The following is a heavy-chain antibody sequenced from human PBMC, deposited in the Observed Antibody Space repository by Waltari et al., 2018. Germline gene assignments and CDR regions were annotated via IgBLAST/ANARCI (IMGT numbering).Heavy chain of an antibody. V-gene: IGHV1-18*04. D-gene: IGHD2-15*01. CDR2: ISTYNGDT. CDR1: GYTFTSFG. CDR3: ARESYCSGGSCYYPLDLAVRRHYFYGMDV. Sequence: QVQLVQSGAEVKKPGASVEVSCKASGYTFTSFGISWFRQAHGQGLEWLGWISTYNGDTNYGQKFQDRVTMTTDTATRTAYVELRSLRSDDTAVYYCARESYCSGGSCYYPLDLAVRRHYFYGMDVWGQGTTVTVSS. J-gene: IGHJ6*02.